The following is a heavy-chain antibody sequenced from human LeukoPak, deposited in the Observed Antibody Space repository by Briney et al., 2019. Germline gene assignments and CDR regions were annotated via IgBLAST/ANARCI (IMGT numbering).Heavy chain of an antibody. Sequence: GGSLRLSCAASGFTFSDYYMGWIRQAPGKGLEGVSYIPFSSSTTYYADSVKGRFTISRDNAKNSLYLQMNSLRADDTAVYYCARGWSSSWPYNLFDLWGQGTLVTVSS. V-gene: IGHV3-11*01. D-gene: IGHD6-13*01. J-gene: IGHJ5*02. CDR3: ARGWSSSWPYNLFDL. CDR1: GFTFSDYY. CDR2: IPFSSSTT.